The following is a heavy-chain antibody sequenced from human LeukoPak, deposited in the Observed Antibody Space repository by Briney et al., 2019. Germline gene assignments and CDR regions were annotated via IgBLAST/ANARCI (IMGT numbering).Heavy chain of an antibody. J-gene: IGHJ5*02. D-gene: IGHD6-19*01. CDR3: ARVGQWLAENDWFDP. CDR1: EYTFTAYY. V-gene: IGHV1-2*02. Sequence: ASVKVSCKASEYTFTAYYVHWVRQAPGQGLEWMGWINPNSGDTNFAQNFQGRVTMTRDTSISTVYMELSRLRSDDTAVYYCARVGQWLAENDWFDPWGQGTLVTVSS. CDR2: INPNSGDT.